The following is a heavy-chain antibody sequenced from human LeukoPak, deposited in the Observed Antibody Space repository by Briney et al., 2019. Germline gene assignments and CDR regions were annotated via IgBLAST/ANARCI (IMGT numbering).Heavy chain of an antibody. J-gene: IGHJ4*02. CDR2: IYSGDNT. Sequence: GGSLRLSCAASGFTFDDSAMSWVRQAPGKGLEWVSVIYSGDNTYYVESVKGRFTISRDNSKNTLFLQMNRLRAEDTAVYYCAGRRVLDASFDYWGQGTLVTVSS. D-gene: IGHD3-16*01. V-gene: IGHV3-66*02. CDR3: AGRRVLDASFDY. CDR1: GFTFDDSA.